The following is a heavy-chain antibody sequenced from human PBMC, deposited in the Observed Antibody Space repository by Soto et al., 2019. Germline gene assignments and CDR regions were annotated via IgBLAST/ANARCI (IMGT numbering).Heavy chain of an antibody. CDR1: GFTFTTLV. Sequence: QRQLVQSGPEVKKPETSVKVSCKDSGFTFTTLVVLWVRQARGHPLEWVGWIVVGSGNTNYAQKYQERITITRDMSTGTAYMELSSLRSDDTAVYYCATDSRGNYAHLGYWCQGTLVTVSS. CDR2: IVVGSGNT. D-gene: IGHD4-4*01. J-gene: IGHJ4*02. V-gene: IGHV1-58*01. CDR3: ATDSRGNYAHLGY.